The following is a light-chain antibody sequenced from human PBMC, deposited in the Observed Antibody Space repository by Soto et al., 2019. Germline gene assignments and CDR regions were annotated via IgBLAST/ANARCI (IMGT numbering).Light chain of an antibody. V-gene: IGLV2-11*01. CDR1: NSDVGGYNY. CDR3: CSFTI. J-gene: IGLJ2*01. CDR2: DVN. Sequence: QSVLTQPRSVSGSPGQSVSISCTGTNSDVGGYNYVSWYQQHPGKAPKLLIYDVNKRPSGVPDRFSGSKSGNTASLTISGLHAEDEAHYYCCSFTIFGGGTKVTVL.